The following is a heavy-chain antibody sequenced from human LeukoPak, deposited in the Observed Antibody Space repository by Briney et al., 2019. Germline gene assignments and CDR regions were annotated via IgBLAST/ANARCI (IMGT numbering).Heavy chain of an antibody. Sequence: RGSLLLSCAASGFTFSSYAMSWVRPAPGKGLEWVSAISGSGGSTYYADSVKGRFTISRDNSKNTLYLQMNSLRAEDTAVYYCAKDRLRFLDFDYWGQGTLVTVSS. D-gene: IGHD3-3*01. J-gene: IGHJ4*02. CDR3: AKDRLRFLDFDY. V-gene: IGHV3-23*01. CDR2: ISGSGGST. CDR1: GFTFSSYA.